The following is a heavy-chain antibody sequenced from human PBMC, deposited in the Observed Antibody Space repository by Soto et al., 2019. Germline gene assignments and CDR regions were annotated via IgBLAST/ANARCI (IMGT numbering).Heavy chain of an antibody. V-gene: IGHV5-10-1*01. CDR3: AMSSLAATPFEAFDM. CDR2: IDPSDSYT. CDR1: GYSFTSYW. D-gene: IGHD2-15*01. J-gene: IGHJ3*02. Sequence: GESLKISCKGSGYSFTSYWISWVRQMPGKGLEWMGRIDPSDSYTNYSPSFQGHVTISADKSISTAYLQWSSLKASDTAIYYCAMSSLAATPFEAFDMWGQGTMVTVSS.